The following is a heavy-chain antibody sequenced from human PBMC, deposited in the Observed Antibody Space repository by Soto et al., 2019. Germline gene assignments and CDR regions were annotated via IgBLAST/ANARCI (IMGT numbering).Heavy chain of an antibody. V-gene: IGHV4-59*01. CDR1: GGSIGGDS. CDR2: IYHSGST. Sequence: SETLSLTCTASGGSIGGDSWSWIRQSPGKGLDFIGYIYHSGSTKYNPSLKSRVTISMDASKNQFSLRLSSVTAEDTAVYYCAGAGFVQGAYAMDVWGRGTTVTVSS. CDR3: AGAGFVQGAYAMDV. D-gene: IGHD1-1*01. J-gene: IGHJ6*02.